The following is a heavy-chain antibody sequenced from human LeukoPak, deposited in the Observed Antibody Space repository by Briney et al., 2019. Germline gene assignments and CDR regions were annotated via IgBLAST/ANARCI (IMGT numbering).Heavy chain of an antibody. CDR1: GFTFSNYA. D-gene: IGHD6-19*01. V-gene: IGHV3-30*04. Sequence: GGSLRLSCAASGFTFSNYAMHWVRQAPGKGLEWMSVISYDGRNKYFADSVKGRFTISRDNAKNSLYLQMNSLRAEDTAVYYCARSSGWYHRGPDYYYYYMDVWGKGTTVTVS. CDR2: ISYDGRNK. J-gene: IGHJ6*03. CDR3: ARSSGWYHRGPDYYYYYMDV.